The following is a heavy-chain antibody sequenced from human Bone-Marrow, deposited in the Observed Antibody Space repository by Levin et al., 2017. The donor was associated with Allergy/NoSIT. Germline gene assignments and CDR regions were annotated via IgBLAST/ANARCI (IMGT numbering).Heavy chain of an antibody. V-gene: IGHV3-21*01. CDR1: GFTFSSYS. D-gene: IGHD3-3*01. CDR2: ISSSSSYI. Sequence: GESLKISCAASGFTFSSYSMNWVRQAPGKGLEWVSSISSSSSYIYYADSVKGRFTISRDNAKNSLYLQMNSLRAEDTAVYYCARERGGYYDVWSGYIFYYWGQGTLVTVSS. J-gene: IGHJ4*02. CDR3: ARERGGYYDVWSGYIFYY.